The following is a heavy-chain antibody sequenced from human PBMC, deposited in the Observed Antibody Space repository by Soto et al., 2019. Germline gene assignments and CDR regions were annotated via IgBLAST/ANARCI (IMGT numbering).Heavy chain of an antibody. CDR3: AKDFNPYGENFYYYYYMDV. V-gene: IGHV3-30*18. Sequence: QVQLVASGGGVVQPGRSLRLSCAASGFTFSSYGMHWVRQAPGKGLEWVAVISYDGSNKYYADSVKGRFTISRDNSKNTLYLQMNSLRAEDTAVYYCAKDFNPYGENFYYYYYMDVWGKGTTVTVSS. CDR1: GFTFSSYG. J-gene: IGHJ6*03. D-gene: IGHD4-17*01. CDR2: ISYDGSNK.